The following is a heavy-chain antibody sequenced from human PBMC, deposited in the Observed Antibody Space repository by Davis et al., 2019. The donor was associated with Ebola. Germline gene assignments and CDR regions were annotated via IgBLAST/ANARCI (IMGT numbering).Heavy chain of an antibody. V-gene: IGHV3-73*01. CDR3: TSPVTTVTTAYYYYMDV. D-gene: IGHD4-11*01. Sequence: GESLKISCAASEFTFSGSAMHWVRQASGKGLEWVGRNRSKANSYATAYASSAKGRLTISRDDSKNTAYLQMNSLKTEDTAVYYCTSPVTTVTTAYYYYMDVWGKGTTVTVS. J-gene: IGHJ6*03. CDR1: EFTFSGSA. CDR2: NRSKANSYAT.